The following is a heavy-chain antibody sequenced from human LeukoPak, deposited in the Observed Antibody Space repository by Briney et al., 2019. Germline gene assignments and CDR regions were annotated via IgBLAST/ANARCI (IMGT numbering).Heavy chain of an antibody. D-gene: IGHD3-22*01. CDR2: SGDNT. V-gene: IGHV3-23*01. CDR1: GFTFSSYA. CDR3: AKSWRYYDTSNYYAFDI. J-gene: IGHJ3*02. Sequence: PGGSLRLSCVASGFTFSSYAMTWVRQAPGKGLEWVSSSGDNTRYADSVKGRFTMSRDNYKNTLDLQMNGLRAEDTAVYYCAKSWRYYDTSNYYAFDIWGQGTMVTVSS.